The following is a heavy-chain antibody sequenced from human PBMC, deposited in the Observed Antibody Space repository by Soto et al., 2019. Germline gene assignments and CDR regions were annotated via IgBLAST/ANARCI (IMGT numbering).Heavy chain of an antibody. CDR2: ISSSGSTI. V-gene: IGHV3-48*03. CDR1: GFTFSSHE. Sequence: GGSLRLSCAAYGFTFSSHEMNWVRQAPGKGLEWVSYISSSGSTIYYADSVKGRFTISRDNAKNSLYLQMNSLRAEDTAVYYCARGVAGGSGRYGYGMDVWGQGTTVTVSS. CDR3: ARGVAGGSGRYGYGMDV. D-gene: IGHD6-19*01. J-gene: IGHJ6*02.